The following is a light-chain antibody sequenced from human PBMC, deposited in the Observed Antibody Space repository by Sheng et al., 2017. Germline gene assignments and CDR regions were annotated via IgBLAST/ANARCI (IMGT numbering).Light chain of an antibody. V-gene: IGKV3-11*01. CDR2: DAS. CDR1: QSVSSY. CDR3: QQRSNWPPT. Sequence: EIVLTQSPATLSLSPGERATLSCRASQSVSSYLAWYQQKPGQAPRLLIYDASNRATGIPARFSGSGSGTDFTLTISSLEPEDFAVYYCQQRSNWPPTFGGGTEGRRSN. J-gene: IGKJ4*01.